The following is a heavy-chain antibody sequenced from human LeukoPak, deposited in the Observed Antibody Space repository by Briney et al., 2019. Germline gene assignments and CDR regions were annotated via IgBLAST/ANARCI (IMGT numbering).Heavy chain of an antibody. CDR3: AREGSGSYLGFYYYMDV. CDR2: IFTSGST. Sequence: SETLSLTCTVSGGSISSYYWSWIRQPAGKGLEWIGRIFTSGSTNYNPSLKSRVTISADKSKKQFSLKLSSVTAADTAVYYCAREGSGSYLGFYYYMDVWGKGTTVTVSS. CDR1: GGSISSYY. J-gene: IGHJ6*03. V-gene: IGHV4-4*07. D-gene: IGHD3-10*01.